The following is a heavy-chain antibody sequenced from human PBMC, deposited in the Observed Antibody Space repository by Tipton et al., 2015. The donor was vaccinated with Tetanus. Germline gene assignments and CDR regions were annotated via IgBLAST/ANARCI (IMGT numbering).Heavy chain of an antibody. CDR3: ARGSDIVVVRGVTRADWFDP. CDR1: GVSISGYY. Sequence: TLSLTCTVSGVSISGYYWSWIRQPAGKGLEWIGRVDRSGTTTYNPSLKGRVTMSLDTSKNQFSLKLTSVTAADTAMYYCARGSDIVVVRGVTRADWFDPWGQGTLVTVSS. J-gene: IGHJ5*02. V-gene: IGHV4-4*07. CDR2: VDRSGTT. D-gene: IGHD2-2*01.